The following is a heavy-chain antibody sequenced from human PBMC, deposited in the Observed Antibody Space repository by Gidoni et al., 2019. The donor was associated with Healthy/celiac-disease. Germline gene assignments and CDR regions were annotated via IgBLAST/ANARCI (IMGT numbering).Heavy chain of an antibody. V-gene: IGHV3-30-3*01. Sequence: QVQLVESGGGVVQPGRSLRLSCAASGFTFSSYAMHWVRQAPGKGLEWVAVISYDGSNKYYADSVKGRFTISRDNSKNTLYLQMNSLRAEDTAVYYCAREQMVYAMEYPGAFDIWGQGTMVTVSS. CDR3: AREQMVYAMEYPGAFDI. CDR1: GFTFSSYA. D-gene: IGHD2-8*01. J-gene: IGHJ3*02. CDR2: ISYDGSNK.